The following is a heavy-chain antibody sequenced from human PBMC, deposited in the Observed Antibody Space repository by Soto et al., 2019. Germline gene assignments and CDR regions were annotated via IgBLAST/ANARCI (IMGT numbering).Heavy chain of an antibody. D-gene: IGHD6-13*01. V-gene: IGHV4-4*07. CDR3: AGGAAADYFDY. CDR2: IYSSGST. J-gene: IGHJ4*02. CDR1: SGSMSTYY. Sequence: SETLSLTCTVSSGSMSTYYWSWIRQPAGKGLEWIGRIYSSGSTLYNPSLKSRVTMSVDTSKNQFSLKLSSVTAADTAVYYCAGGAAADYFDYWGQGTRVTVSS.